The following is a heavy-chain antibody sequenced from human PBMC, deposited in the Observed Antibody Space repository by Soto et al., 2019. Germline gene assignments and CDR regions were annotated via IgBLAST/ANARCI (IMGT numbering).Heavy chain of an antibody. CDR2: IYYSGST. J-gene: IGHJ6*02. CDR1: GGSISSGDYY. D-gene: IGHD3-10*01. CDR3: ARQYFYGSSSWQYYYCGMDV. V-gene: IGHV4-30-4*01. Sequence: QVQLQESGPGLVKPSQTLSLTCTVSGGSISSGDYYWSWIRQPPGKGLEWIGYIYYSGSTYYNPSLKSRVTISVDTSKNQFSLKLSSVTAADTAVYYCARQYFYGSSSWQYYYCGMDVWGQGTTVTVSS.